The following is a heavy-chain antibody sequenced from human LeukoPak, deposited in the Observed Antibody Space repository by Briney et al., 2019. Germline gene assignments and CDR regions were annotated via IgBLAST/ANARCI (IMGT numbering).Heavy chain of an antibody. D-gene: IGHD6-13*01. CDR2: ISYDGSDK. Sequence: GGSLRLTCEASGFTFNTYAMHWVRQPPGKGLEWVALISYDGSDKIYTDSVKGRFTISRDNSESTLYLQMDSLRGDDAAVYYCAKAVGRISWSFDYWGQGALVTVSS. V-gene: IGHV3-30*18. J-gene: IGHJ4*02. CDR1: GFTFNTYA. CDR3: AKAVGRISWSFDY.